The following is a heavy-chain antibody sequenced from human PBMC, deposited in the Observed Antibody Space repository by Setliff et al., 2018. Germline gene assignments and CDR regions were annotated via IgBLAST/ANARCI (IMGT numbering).Heavy chain of an antibody. CDR2: IYYSGST. Sequence: SETLSLTCTVSGGSISSSRYYWGWIRQPPGKGLEWIGSIYYSGSTYYNPSLKSRVTISVDTSKHQFSLKLSSVTAADTARYYCARGREAAQGEEYYYYRDVGGKGTTVTVSS. CDR3: ARGREAAQGEEYYYYRDV. CDR1: GGSISSSRYY. J-gene: IGHJ6*03. D-gene: IGHD6-6*01. V-gene: IGHV4-39*07.